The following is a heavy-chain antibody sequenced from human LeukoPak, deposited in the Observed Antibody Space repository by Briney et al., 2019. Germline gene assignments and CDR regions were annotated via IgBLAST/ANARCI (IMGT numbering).Heavy chain of an antibody. D-gene: IGHD4-17*01. CDR1: GGTFSSYA. CDR3: AGREDYGRFDP. V-gene: IGHV1-69*05. J-gene: IGHJ5*02. Sequence: RRASVKVSCKASGGTFSSYAISWVRQAPGQGLEWMGGIIPIFGTANYAQKFQGRVTITTDESTSTAYMELSSLRSEDTAVYYCAGREDYGRFDPWGQGTLVTVSS. CDR2: IIPIFGTA.